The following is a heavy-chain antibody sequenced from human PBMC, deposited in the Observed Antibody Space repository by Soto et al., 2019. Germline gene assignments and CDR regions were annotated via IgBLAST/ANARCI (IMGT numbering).Heavy chain of an antibody. Sequence: LSQTLSLTCAISGDSVSSNSAAWNWIRQSPSRGLEWLGRTYYRSKWYNDYAVSVKSRITINPDTSKNQFSLQLNSVTPEDTAVYYCASDYNWSFVRWFDRWGKGNMVTVSA. J-gene: IGHJ5*02. D-gene: IGHD1-20*01. CDR2: TYYRSKWYN. V-gene: IGHV6-1*01. CDR1: GDSVSSNSAA. CDR3: ASDYNWSFVRWFDR.